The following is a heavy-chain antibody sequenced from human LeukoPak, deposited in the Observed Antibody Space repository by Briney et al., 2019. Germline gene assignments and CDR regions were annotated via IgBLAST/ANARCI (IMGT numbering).Heavy chain of an antibody. D-gene: IGHD3-9*01. V-gene: IGHV3-23*01. CDR1: GFIFRNYA. Sequence: GGSLRLSCAASGFIFRNYAMSWVRQAPGKGLEWVSAITGSGDTTYYADSVKGRFTISRDNSKNTLYVEMNTLRVEDTAVYYCAKWGDYDILTGYYVSDFWGQGTLVTVSS. CDR3: AKWGDYDILTGYYVSDF. J-gene: IGHJ4*02. CDR2: ITGSGDTT.